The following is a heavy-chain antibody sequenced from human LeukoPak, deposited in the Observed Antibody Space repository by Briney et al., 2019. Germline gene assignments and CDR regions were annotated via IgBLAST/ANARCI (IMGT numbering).Heavy chain of an antibody. CDR1: GFTFSSYE. CDR2: ISSSGGTI. V-gene: IGHV3-48*03. J-gene: IGHJ5*02. Sequence: GGSLRLSCVASGFTFSSYEMNWVRQAPGKGLEWVSYISSSGGTIYYADSVKGRFTISRDKSKNTVYLQVNSLRAEDTAVYYCAKGTSGIGTAAGWFDPWGQGTLVTVSS. D-gene: IGHD6-13*01. CDR3: AKGTSGIGTAAGWFDP.